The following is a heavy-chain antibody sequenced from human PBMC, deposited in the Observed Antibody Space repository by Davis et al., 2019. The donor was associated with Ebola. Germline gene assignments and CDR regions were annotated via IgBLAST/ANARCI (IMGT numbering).Heavy chain of an antibody. Sequence: GESLKISCAASGFTFSSYNMNWVRQAPGKGLEWVSYISSSGSTIYYADSVKGRFTISRDNAKNSLYVQMNSLRAEDTAVYYCASSYGMDVWGKGTTVTVSS. CDR2: ISSSGSTI. CDR3: ASSYGMDV. V-gene: IGHV3-48*04. CDR1: GFTFSSYN. J-gene: IGHJ6*04.